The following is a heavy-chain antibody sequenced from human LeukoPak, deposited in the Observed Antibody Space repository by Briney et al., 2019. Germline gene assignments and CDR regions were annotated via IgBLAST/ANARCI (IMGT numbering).Heavy chain of an antibody. J-gene: IGHJ4*02. CDR1: GFTFRDHY. CDR3: ARDYFRPYYFDY. D-gene: IGHD2/OR15-2a*01. V-gene: IGHV3-11*01. Sequence: GGSLRLSCAASGFTFRDHYMSWIRQAPGKGLEWVSYISSSGSTIYYADSLEGRFTISRDNAKNSLYLQMNSLRAEDTAVYYCARDYFRPYYFDYWGQGTLVTVSS. CDR2: ISSSGSTI.